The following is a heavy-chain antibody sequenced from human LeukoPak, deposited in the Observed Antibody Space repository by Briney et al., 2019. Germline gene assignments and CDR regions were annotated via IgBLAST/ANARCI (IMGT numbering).Heavy chain of an antibody. CDR3: ARHGNVVVVPAAKGFDY. J-gene: IGHJ4*02. CDR2: SYYSGDT. V-gene: IGHV4-39*01. Sequence: SETLSLTCTVSGGSISSSDYFWVWIRQPPGKGLEWIGSSYYSGDTYYNPSLKSRVTISVDTSKNHFSMKLRSVMAADTAVYYCARHGNVVVVPAAKGFDYWGQGTQVTVSS. D-gene: IGHD2-2*01. CDR1: GGSISSSDYF.